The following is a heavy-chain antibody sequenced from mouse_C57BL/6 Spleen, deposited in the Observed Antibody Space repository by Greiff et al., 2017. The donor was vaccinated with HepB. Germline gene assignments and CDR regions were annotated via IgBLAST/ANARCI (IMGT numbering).Heavy chain of an antibody. V-gene: IGHV8-12*01. Sequence: ESGPGILQSSQTLSLTCSFSGFSLSTSGMGVSWIRQPSGKGLEWLAHIYWDDDKRYNPSLKSRLTISKDTSRNQVFLKITSVDTADTATYYCARVYYDYDDGYYFDYWGQGTTLTVSS. D-gene: IGHD2-4*01. CDR3: ARVYYDYDDGYYFDY. CDR1: GFSLSTSGMG. CDR2: IYWDDDK. J-gene: IGHJ2*01.